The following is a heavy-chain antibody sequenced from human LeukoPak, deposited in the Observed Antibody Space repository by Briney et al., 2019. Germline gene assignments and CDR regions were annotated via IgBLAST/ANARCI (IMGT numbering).Heavy chain of an antibody. V-gene: IGHV3-21*01. CDR3: ARDGMATIAFDI. CDR1: GFTFSSYS. Sequence: GGSLRLSCAASGFTFSSYSMNWVRQAPGKGLEWVSSISSSSSYIYYADSVKGRFTISRDDAKNSLYLQMNSLRAEDTAVYYCARDGMATIAFDIWGQGTMVTVSS. J-gene: IGHJ3*02. CDR2: ISSSSSYI. D-gene: IGHD5-24*01.